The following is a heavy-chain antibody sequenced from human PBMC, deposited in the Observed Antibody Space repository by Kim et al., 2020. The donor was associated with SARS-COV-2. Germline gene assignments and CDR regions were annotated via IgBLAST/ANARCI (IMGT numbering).Heavy chain of an antibody. V-gene: IGHV1-2*02. D-gene: IGHD5-12*01. Sequence: NYAQKFQGRVTMTRDTSISTAYMELSRLRSDDTAVYYCARSYSGYPYFDYWGQGTLVTVSS. J-gene: IGHJ4*02. CDR3: ARSYSGYPYFDY.